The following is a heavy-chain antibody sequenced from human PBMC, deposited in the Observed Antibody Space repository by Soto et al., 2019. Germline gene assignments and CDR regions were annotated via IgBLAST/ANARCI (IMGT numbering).Heavy chain of an antibody. CDR3: ARGSYGDYWYFDR. CDR2: LYYSGTT. D-gene: IGHD4-17*01. Sequence: QVQLQESGPGLVKPSETLSLTCTVSGDSISSHYWSWIRQPPGKGLEWIGYLYYSGTTNYNPSLKSRVTISVDTSKTQFSLKLTSVTAADTAVYYCARGSYGDYWYFDRWGRGTLVTVSS. J-gene: IGHJ2*01. V-gene: IGHV4-59*11. CDR1: GDSISSHY.